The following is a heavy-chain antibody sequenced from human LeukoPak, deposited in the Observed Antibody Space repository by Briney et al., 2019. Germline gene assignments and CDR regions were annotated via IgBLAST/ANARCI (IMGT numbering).Heavy chain of an antibody. J-gene: IGHJ3*02. Sequence: SETLSLTCTVSGGSISISNYYWGWIRQPPGKGLEWIGSMSYSGRTYYNPSLKTRVTVSLDTSKNQFSLNLISVTAADTAVYYCAREYYYETSGYHNWVHAFEIWGQGTMVTVSS. V-gene: IGHV4-39*07. CDR1: GGSISISNYY. D-gene: IGHD3-22*01. CDR3: AREYYYETSGYHNWVHAFEI. CDR2: MSYSGRT.